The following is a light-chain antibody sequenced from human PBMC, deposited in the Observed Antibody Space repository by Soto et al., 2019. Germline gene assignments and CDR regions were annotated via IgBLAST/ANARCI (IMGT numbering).Light chain of an antibody. J-gene: IGLJ1*01. CDR2: EVS. V-gene: IGLV2-8*01. CDR3: ASYAGNSRYV. Sequence: QSVLTQPASVSGSAGQSITISCTGTSRDGGGCNDVSWYQQHPGKAPKPMIYEVSKRPSGVPDRCSGHKSGNTASLTVSRLQAEDEAVYYCASYAGNSRYVFGTGTKVTVL. CDR1: SRDGGGCND.